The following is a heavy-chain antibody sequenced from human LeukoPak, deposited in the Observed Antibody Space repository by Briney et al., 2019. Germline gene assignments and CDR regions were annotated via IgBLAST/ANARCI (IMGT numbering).Heavy chain of an antibody. J-gene: IGHJ4*02. Sequence: PSETLSLTCAVYGGSFSGYYWSWIRQPPGKGLEWIGEINHSGSTNYNPSLKSRVTISVDTSKNQFSLKLSSVTAADTAVYYCARGRVVIIYWGQGTLVTVSS. CDR2: INHSGST. D-gene: IGHD3-3*01. CDR3: ARGRVVIIY. CDR1: GGSFSGYY. V-gene: IGHV4-34*01.